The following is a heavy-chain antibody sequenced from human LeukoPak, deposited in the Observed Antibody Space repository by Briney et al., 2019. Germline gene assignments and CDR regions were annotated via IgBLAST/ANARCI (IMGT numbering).Heavy chain of an antibody. CDR2: ISAYNGNT. J-gene: IGHJ4*02. Sequence: ASVKVSCKASGYTFTSYGISWVRQAPGQGLEWMGWISAYNGNTNYAQKLQGRVTMTTDTSTSTAYMKLRSLRSDNTAVYSCARDRRQWLVDYWGQGTLVTVSS. D-gene: IGHD6-19*01. V-gene: IGHV1-18*04. CDR1: GYTFTSYG. CDR3: ARDRRQWLVDY.